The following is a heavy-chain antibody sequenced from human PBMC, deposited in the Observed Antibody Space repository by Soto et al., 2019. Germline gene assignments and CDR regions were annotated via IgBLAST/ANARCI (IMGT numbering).Heavy chain of an antibody. D-gene: IGHD5-12*01. Sequence: ASVKVSCKASGYTFTSYYMHWVRQAPGQGLEWMGIINPSGGSTSYAQKFQGRVTMTRDTSTSTVYMELSSLRSEDTAVYYCARGPRVATITFYGMDVWGQGTTVTVSS. CDR1: GYTFTSYY. CDR3: ARGPRVATITFYGMDV. CDR2: INPSGGST. V-gene: IGHV1-46*01. J-gene: IGHJ6*02.